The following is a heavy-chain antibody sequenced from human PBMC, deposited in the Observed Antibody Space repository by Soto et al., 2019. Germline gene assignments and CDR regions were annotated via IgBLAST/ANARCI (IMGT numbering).Heavy chain of an antibody. D-gene: IGHD3-9*01. Sequence: GSLRLSCAASGFTFSDYYMSWIRQTPGKGLEWIGYIFYFGSTNYNPSLKSRVTLSIDTSKNQLSLKLSSVTAADTAVYYCARHSPDFEGLSQFDYWGQGTLVTVSS. CDR1: GFTFSDYY. J-gene: IGHJ4*02. V-gene: IGHV4-59*08. CDR2: IFYFGST. CDR3: ARHSPDFEGLSQFDY.